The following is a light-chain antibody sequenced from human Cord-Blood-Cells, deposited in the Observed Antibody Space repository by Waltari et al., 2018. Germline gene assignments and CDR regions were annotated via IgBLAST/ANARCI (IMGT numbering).Light chain of an antibody. CDR2: EGS. CDR3: CSYAGSSV. J-gene: IGLJ1*01. Sequence: QSALTQPASVSGSPGQSITTSCPGPSSDVVRYNLVSWYQHHPGKAPKPMIYEGSKRPSGVSNRFSGSKSGNTASLAISGLQAEYEADYYCCSYAGSSVFGTGTKVTVL. CDR1: SSDVVRYNL. V-gene: IGLV2-23*01.